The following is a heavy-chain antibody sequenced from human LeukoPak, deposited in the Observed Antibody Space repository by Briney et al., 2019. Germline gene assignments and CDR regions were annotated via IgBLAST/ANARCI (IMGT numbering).Heavy chain of an antibody. V-gene: IGHV2-5*02. CDR3: AHKKMTTVTQGWFDP. D-gene: IGHD4-17*01. Sequence: SGPTLVNPTQTLTLTCTFSGFSLSTSGVGAGWIRQPPGKALEWLALIYWDDDKRYSPSLKSRLTITKDTSKNQVVLTMTNMDPVDTATYYCAHKKMTTVTQGWFDPWGQGTLVTVSS. J-gene: IGHJ5*02. CDR1: GFSLSTSGVG. CDR2: IYWDDDK.